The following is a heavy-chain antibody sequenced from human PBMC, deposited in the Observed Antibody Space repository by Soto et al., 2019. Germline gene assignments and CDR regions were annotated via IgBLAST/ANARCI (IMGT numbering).Heavy chain of an antibody. V-gene: IGHV1-8*01. Sequence: ASVKVSCKASGYTFTRYDINWVRQATGQGPEWMGWMNPNSGNTGYAQKFQGRVTMTRNTSISTAYMELSSLRSEDTAVYYCARADDFWSGYGVGYYYYYMDVWGKGTTVTVSS. CDR3: ARADDFWSGYGVGYYYYYMDV. D-gene: IGHD3-3*01. J-gene: IGHJ6*03. CDR1: GYTFTRYD. CDR2: MNPNSGNT.